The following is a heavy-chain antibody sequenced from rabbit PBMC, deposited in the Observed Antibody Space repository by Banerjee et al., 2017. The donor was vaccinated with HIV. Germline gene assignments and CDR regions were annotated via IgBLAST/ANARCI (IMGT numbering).Heavy chain of an antibody. Sequence: QEQLEESGGDLVKPEGSLTLTCTASGFSFSNKYVMCWVRQAPGKGLEWIACINSSSGNTVYASWAKGRFTISKTSSTTVTLQMTSLTVADTATYFCARDPYVGNVDYNLWGPGTLVTVS. V-gene: IGHV1S45*01. J-gene: IGHJ4*01. D-gene: IGHD4-2*01. CDR1: GFSFSNKYV. CDR2: INSSSGNT. CDR3: ARDPYVGNVDYNL.